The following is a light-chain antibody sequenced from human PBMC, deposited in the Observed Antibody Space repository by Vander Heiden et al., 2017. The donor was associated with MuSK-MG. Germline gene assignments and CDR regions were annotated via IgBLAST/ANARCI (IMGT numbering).Light chain of an antibody. CDR2: DVS. V-gene: IGLV2-14*01. CDR3: ISYSSSNTLV. J-gene: IGLJ2*01. Sequence: QSALTQPASVSGSPGLSITISCTGPRRDVGDYNRVSWSPQPPGKPPKLILYDVSKRPSAVADRFSGSKSGNTASLTISGLQAEDDADYYCISYSSSNTLVFGGGTKLTVL. CDR1: RRDVGDYNR.